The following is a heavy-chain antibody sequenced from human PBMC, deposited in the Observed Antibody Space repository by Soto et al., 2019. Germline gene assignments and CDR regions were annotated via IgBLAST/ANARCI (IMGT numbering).Heavy chain of an antibody. D-gene: IGHD1-26*01. CDR3: ARAPNDILRCDP. J-gene: IGHJ5*02. CDR1: GGSISSGDYY. Sequence: QVQLQESGPGLVKPSQTLPLTCTVSGGSISSGDYYWSWIRQPPGKGLEWIGYIYYSGSTYYHPSLRSRVTISVDTSKNQCALKLSSVAAADTAVYYCARAPNDILRCDPWGQGTLVTVSS. V-gene: IGHV4-30-4*01. CDR2: IYYSGST.